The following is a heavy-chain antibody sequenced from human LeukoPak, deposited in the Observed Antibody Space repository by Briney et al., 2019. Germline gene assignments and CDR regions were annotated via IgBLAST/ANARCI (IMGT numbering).Heavy chain of an antibody. J-gene: IGHJ4*02. Sequence: GASVKVSCKASGYTFTDYYIHWVRQAPGRGLEWMGWISPNSGGTNYAQKFQGRVTMTRDTSISTAYMELRSLRSDDTAVYYCARARVEQQPNDYWGQGTLVTVSS. CDR3: ARARVEQQPNDY. D-gene: IGHD6-13*01. CDR2: ISPNSGGT. CDR1: GYTFTDYY. V-gene: IGHV1-2*02.